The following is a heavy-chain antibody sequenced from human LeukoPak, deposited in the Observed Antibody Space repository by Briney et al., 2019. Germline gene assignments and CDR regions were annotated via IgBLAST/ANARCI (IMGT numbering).Heavy chain of an antibody. J-gene: IGHJ6*02. D-gene: IGHD3-3*01. CDR1: GFTFSSYW. CDR2: INSDGSST. V-gene: IGHV3-74*01. CDR3: AREGRGVGGYDFWSGYYQDYYYYGMDV. Sequence: GGSLRLSCAASGFTFSSYWMHWVRQAPGKGLVWVSRINSDGSSTSYADSVKGRFTISRDNAKNTLYLQVNSLRAEDTAVYYCAREGRGVGGYDFWSGYYQDYYYYGMDVWGQGTMVTVSS.